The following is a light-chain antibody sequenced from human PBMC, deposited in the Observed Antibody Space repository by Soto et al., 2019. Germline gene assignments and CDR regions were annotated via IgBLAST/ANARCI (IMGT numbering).Light chain of an antibody. J-gene: IGLJ1*01. CDR1: SSNIGSET. CDR2: SSN. V-gene: IGLV1-44*01. CDR3: AAWDDSLNACV. Sequence: QSVLTQPPSASGTPGQRVSISCSGISSNIGSETVNWYQQFPGTAPKLLIYSSNQQPSGVPDRFSGSKSGTSAFLDISGLQSEDEAEYYCAAWDDSLNACVFGTGTKVTVL.